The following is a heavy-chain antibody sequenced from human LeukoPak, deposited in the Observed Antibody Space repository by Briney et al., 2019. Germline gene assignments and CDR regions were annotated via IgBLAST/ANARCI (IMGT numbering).Heavy chain of an antibody. Sequence: GASLRLSCAASGFTFSSYAMSWVRQAPGKGLEWVSAISGSGGSTYYADSVKGRFTISRDNSKNTLYLQMNSLRAEDTAVYYCAKSRTRSSWIDYWGQGTLVTVPS. CDR1: GFTFSSYA. J-gene: IGHJ4*02. CDR3: AKSRTRSSWIDY. V-gene: IGHV3-23*01. D-gene: IGHD6-13*01. CDR2: ISGSGGST.